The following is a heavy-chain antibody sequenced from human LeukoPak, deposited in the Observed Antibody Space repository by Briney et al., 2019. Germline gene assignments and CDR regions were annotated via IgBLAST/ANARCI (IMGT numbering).Heavy chain of an antibody. V-gene: IGHV1-2*02. CDR1: GYSFTDYY. J-gene: IGHJ5*02. CDR3: ARADRLHGGPYLIGP. CDR2: INPSSGGT. Sequence: ASVRVSCKTSGYSFTDYYMHWVRQAPGQGLEWMGWINPSSGGTSSAQKFQGRVTMTRDTSITTVYMEVRWLTSDDTAVYYCARADRLHGGPYLIGPWGQGTLVTVSS. D-gene: IGHD2-21*01.